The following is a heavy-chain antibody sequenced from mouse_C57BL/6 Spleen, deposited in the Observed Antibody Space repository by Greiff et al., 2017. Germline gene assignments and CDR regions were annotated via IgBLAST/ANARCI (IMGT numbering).Heavy chain of an antibody. J-gene: IGHJ1*03. V-gene: IGHV1-82*01. CDR3: ASCHLGRDFDV. CDR1: GYAFSSSW. Sequence: VQLQESGPELVKPGASVKISCKASGYAFSSSWMNWVKQRPGQGLEWIGRIYPGDGDTNYNGKFKGKATLTADTSSSTAYMQLSSLTSEDSAVYSCASCHLGRDFDVWGTGTTVTVSS. CDR2: IYPGDGDT. D-gene: IGHD4-1*01.